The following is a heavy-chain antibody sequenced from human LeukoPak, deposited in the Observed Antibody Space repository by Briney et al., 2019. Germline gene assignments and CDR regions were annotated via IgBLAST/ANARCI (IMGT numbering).Heavy chain of an antibody. CDR1: GFTFSSYC. CDR3: ARDGAYDDFDC. D-gene: IGHD3-22*01. V-gene: IGHV3-48*01. Sequence: GGSLRLSCAASGFTFSSYCMNWVRQAPGKGLEWVSYIGAAGSTIYYADSVKGRFTISRDNAKNSLFLQVNSLRAEDTAMYYCARDGAYDDFDCWGQGTLVTVSS. CDR2: IGAAGSTI. J-gene: IGHJ4*02.